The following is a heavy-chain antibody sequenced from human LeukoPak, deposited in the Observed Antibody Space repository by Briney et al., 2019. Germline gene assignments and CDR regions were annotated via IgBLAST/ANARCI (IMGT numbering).Heavy chain of an antibody. CDR3: ARAHMTTVTLGDY. CDR1: GYTLTAYY. J-gene: IGHJ4*02. V-gene: IGHV1-2*02. CDR2: INPNSGVT. D-gene: IGHD4-11*01. Sequence: ASVKVSCKASGYTLTAYYIHWVRQAPGQGLEWMGWINPNSGVTNYAQKFQGRVTLTRDTPISTAYMEVSRLRSDDTAVYYCARAHMTTVTLGDYWGQGSLVTVSS.